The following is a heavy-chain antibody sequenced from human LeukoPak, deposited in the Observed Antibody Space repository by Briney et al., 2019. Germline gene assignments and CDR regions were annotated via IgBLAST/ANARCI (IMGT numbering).Heavy chain of an antibody. CDR2: IYSGGST. J-gene: IGHJ5*02. CDR1: GFTVSSNY. V-gene: IGHV3-66*01. Sequence: GGSLRLSCAASGFTVSSNYMSWVRQAPGKGLEWVSVIYSGGSTYYADSVKGRFTISRDNSKNTLYLQMNSLRAEDTAVYYCARGYGSGWYPNWFDPWGQGSLVTVSS. D-gene: IGHD6-19*01. CDR3: ARGYGSGWYPNWFDP.